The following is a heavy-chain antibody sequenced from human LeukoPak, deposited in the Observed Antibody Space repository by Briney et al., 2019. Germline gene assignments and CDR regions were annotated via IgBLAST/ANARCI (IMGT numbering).Heavy chain of an antibody. V-gene: IGHV3-23*01. D-gene: IGHD3-10*01. CDR3: AKGKEGSGSYHVDY. Sequence: GGSLGLSCAASGFTSSSYAMSWVRQAPGKGLEWVSAIRDSGFTFYADSVKGRFTISRDNSKNTVFLQMNSVRAEDTAVYYCAKGKEGSGSYHVDYWGQGTLVTVSS. CDR2: IRDSGFT. CDR1: GFTSSSYA. J-gene: IGHJ4*02.